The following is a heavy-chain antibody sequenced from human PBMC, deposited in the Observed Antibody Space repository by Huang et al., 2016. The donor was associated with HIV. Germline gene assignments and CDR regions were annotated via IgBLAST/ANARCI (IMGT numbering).Heavy chain of an antibody. D-gene: IGHD1-26*01. Sequence: EVKLVESGGGLIPPGGSLRLSCAASGFTVSSKYMSWVRQAPGMGLDVVAVIYIDDSKYFADSVKGRFTISRDNSKNTLYLQMNSLRAEDTAVYYCAAQWELRGGVDFWGQGTLVTVSS. CDR1: GFTVSSKY. CDR3: AAQWELRGGVDF. CDR2: IYIDDSK. J-gene: IGHJ4*02. V-gene: IGHV3-53*01.